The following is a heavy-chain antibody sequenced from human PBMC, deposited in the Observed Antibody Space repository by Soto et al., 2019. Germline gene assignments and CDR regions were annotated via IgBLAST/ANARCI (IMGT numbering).Heavy chain of an antibody. J-gene: IGHJ6*02. V-gene: IGHV3-30*03. D-gene: IGHD2-2*01. Sequence: PGGSLRLSCAASGFTFSSYGMHWVRQAPGKGLEWVAVISYDGSNKNYVDSVKGRFTISRDNAKNSLYLQMNSLRAEETAVYYCARDPSIVLVPGATYYYYYYGMDVWGQGTTVTVSS. CDR2: ISYDGSNK. CDR3: ARDPSIVLVPGATYYYYYYGMDV. CDR1: GFTFSSYG.